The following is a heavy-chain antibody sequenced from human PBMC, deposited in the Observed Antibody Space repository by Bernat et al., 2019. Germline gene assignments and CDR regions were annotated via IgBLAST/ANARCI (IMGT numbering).Heavy chain of an antibody. Sequence: VQLVESGGGVVQPGRSLRLSCAASGFTFSSYTMHWVRQPPGKGLEWVGRIKSKTDGGTTDYAAPVKGRFTISRDDSKNTLYLQMNSLKTEDTAVYYCTTDRGGATTSFSYWGQGTLVTVSS. CDR2: IKSKTDGGTT. J-gene: IGHJ4*02. D-gene: IGHD1-26*01. V-gene: IGHV3-15*01. CDR1: GFTFSSYT. CDR3: TTDRGGATTSFSY.